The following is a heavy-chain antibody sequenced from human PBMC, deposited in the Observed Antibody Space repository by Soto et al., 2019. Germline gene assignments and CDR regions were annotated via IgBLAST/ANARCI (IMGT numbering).Heavy chain of an antibody. CDR3: AREHLQHYGMDV. J-gene: IGHJ6*02. CDR2: ISGGSGNTI. V-gene: IGHV3-48*03. D-gene: IGHD3-3*02. CDR1: GFTLNTYE. Sequence: QVVESGGGLVQPGGSLRLSCAASGFTLNTYEMNWVRQAPGKGLEGVSYISGGSGNTIYYADSVKGRFTISRDNAKNSLFLQMNSLRAEDTAVYYCAREHLQHYGMDVWGQGTTVTVSS.